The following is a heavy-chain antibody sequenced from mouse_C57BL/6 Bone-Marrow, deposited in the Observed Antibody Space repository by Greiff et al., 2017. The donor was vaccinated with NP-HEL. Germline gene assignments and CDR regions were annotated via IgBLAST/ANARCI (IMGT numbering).Heavy chain of an antibody. CDR3: ASGYYSNYWYFDV. Sequence: EVKLVESGGDLVKPGGSLKLSCAASGFTFSSYGMSWVRQTPDKRLEWVATISSGGSYTYYPDSVKGRFTISRDNAKNTLYLQMSSLKSEDTAMYYCASGYYSNYWYFDVWGTGTTVTVSS. V-gene: IGHV5-6*01. CDR1: GFTFSSYG. CDR2: ISSGGSYT. D-gene: IGHD2-5*01. J-gene: IGHJ1*03.